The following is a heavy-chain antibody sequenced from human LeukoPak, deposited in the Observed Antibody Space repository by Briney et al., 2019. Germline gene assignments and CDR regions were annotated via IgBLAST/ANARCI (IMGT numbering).Heavy chain of an antibody. V-gene: IGHV1-2*02. CDR1: GFTFTDYY. D-gene: IGHD5-18*01. CDR2: INPNSGDS. Sequence: GASVTEACKASGFTFTDYYIHWVRQAPGQGIEWMEWINPNSGDSNYAQKFQGRVTMTRDTSINTAYMELSRLRSGDTAVYYCARADTSLVNFYYFGMDVWGQGTTVTVSS. CDR3: ARADTSLVNFYYFGMDV. J-gene: IGHJ6*02.